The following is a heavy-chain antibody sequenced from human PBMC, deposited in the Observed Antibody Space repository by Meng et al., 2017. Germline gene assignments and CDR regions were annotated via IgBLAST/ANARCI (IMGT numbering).Heavy chain of an antibody. CDR3: ARGDYYGSGSYFPYYGMDV. V-gene: IGHV4-39*07. D-gene: IGHD3-10*01. J-gene: IGHJ6*02. CDR1: GGSISSSSYY. Sequence: GSLRLSCTVSGGSISSSSYYWGWIRQPPGKGLEWIGSIYYSGSTYYNPSLKSRVTISVDPSKNQFSLKLSSVTAADTAVYYCARGDYYGSGSYFPYYGMDVWGQGTTVTVSS. CDR2: IYYSGST.